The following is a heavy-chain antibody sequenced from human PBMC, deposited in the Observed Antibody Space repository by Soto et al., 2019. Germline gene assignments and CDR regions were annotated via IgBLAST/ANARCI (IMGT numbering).Heavy chain of an antibody. CDR2: IYYSGST. CDR3: ASSSPFHY. D-gene: IGHD6-6*01. CDR1: GGSISSSSYY. Sequence: SETLSLTCTVSGGSISSSSYYWGWIRQPPGKGLEWIGSIYYSGSTYYNPSLKSRVSISIDTSRNQFSLKLTSVTAADTGVYYCASSSPFHYWGPGILVTVSS. V-gene: IGHV4-39*01. J-gene: IGHJ4*02.